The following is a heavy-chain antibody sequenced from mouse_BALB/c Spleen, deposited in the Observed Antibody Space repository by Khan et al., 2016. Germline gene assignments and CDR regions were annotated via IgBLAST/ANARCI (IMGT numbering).Heavy chain of an antibody. Sequence: QVQLQQSGPELVRPGASVKMSCKASGYTFTSYWMHWVKQRPGQGLEWIGMIDPSNSETRLNQKFKDKATLNVDKSSTTAYMQLSSLTSEDSAVYDGARGGRDYYRYDKKMAYWGQGTLVTVSA. J-gene: IGHJ3*01. D-gene: IGHD2-14*01. CDR2: IDPSNSET. CDR1: GYTFTSYW. CDR3: ARGGRDYYRYDKKMAY. V-gene: IGHV1S127*01.